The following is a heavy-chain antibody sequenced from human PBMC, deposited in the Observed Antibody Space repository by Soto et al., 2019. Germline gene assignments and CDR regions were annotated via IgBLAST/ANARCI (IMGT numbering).Heavy chain of an antibody. CDR2: IYYSGST. D-gene: IGHD2-15*01. CDR3: ARRTYEGYCSGGSCQEYNWFDP. CDR1: GGSISSSSYY. V-gene: IGHV4-39*01. Sequence: SETLSLTCTVSGGSISSSSYYWGWIRQPPGKGLEWIGSIYYSGSTYYNPSLKSRVTISVDTSKNQFSLKLSSVTAADTAVYYCARRTYEGYCSGGSCQEYNWFDPWGQGTLVTVSS. J-gene: IGHJ5*02.